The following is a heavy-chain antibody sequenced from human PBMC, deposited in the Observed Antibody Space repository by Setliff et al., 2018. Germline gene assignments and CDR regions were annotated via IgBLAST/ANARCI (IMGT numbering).Heavy chain of an antibody. CDR3: AREQWLDPPGYYYMDV. D-gene: IGHD6-19*01. V-gene: IGHV4-4*07. Sequence: PSETLSLTCTVSGGSISSYYWSWIRQPAGKGLEWIGHIHIGGSANYNPSLKSRATMSIDTSKNQFSLKLNSVTAADMAVYYCAREQWLDPPGYYYMDVWAKGITVTVSS. CDR1: GGSISSYY. J-gene: IGHJ6*03. CDR2: IHIGGSA.